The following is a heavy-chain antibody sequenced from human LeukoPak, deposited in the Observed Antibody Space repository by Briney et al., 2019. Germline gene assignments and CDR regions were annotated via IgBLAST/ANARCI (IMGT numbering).Heavy chain of an antibody. CDR3: ATAMRGWYYFDY. Sequence: ASVKVSSKVSGYTLTELSMHWVRQAPGKGLEWMGGFDPEDGETIYAQKFQGRVTMTEDTSTDTAYMELSSLRSEDTAVYYCATAMRGWYYFDYCGQGTLVTVSS. CDR1: GYTLTELS. V-gene: IGHV1-24*01. J-gene: IGHJ4*02. CDR2: FDPEDGET. D-gene: IGHD6-19*01.